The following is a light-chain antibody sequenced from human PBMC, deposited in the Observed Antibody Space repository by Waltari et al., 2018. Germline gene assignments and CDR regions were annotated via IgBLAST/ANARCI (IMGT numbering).Light chain of an antibody. J-gene: IGLJ3*02. CDR2: DVS. CDR3: SSYTSISTWV. CDR1: SSDVGCYNY. V-gene: IGLV2-14*01. Sequence: QSALTQPASVSGSPGQSIAISCTGTSSDVGCYNYVSWYQQHPGKAPKLMIYDVSERPSGVSNRFSGSKSANTASLTISGLQAEDEAHYYCSSYTSISTWVFGGGTRLTVL.